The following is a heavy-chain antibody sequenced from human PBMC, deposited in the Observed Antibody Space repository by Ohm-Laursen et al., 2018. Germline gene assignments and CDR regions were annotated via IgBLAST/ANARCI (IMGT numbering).Heavy chain of an antibody. CDR2: VYYSGIS. CDR3: ARLPYSSGWNFDY. J-gene: IGHJ4*02. V-gene: IGHV4-59*08. Sequence: SETLSLTCAVSGGSISSYYWSWIRQPPGKGLEWIGSVYYSGISTYNPSLKSRVTMSVDTSKNQFSLKVSSVTAADTAVYYCARLPYSSGWNFDYWGQGTLVTVSS. CDR1: GGSISSYY. D-gene: IGHD6-19*01.